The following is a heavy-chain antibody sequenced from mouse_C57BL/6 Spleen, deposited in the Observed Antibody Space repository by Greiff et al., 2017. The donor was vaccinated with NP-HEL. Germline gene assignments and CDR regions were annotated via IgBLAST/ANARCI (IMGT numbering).Heavy chain of an antibody. CDR3: ARHTASFDY. J-gene: IGHJ2*01. Sequence: DVKLQESGGDLVKPGGSLKLSCAASGFTFSSYGMSWVRQTPDKRLEWVATISSGGSYTYYPDSVKGRFTISRDNAKNTLYLQMSSLKSEDTAMYYCARHTASFDYWGQGTTLTVSS. D-gene: IGHD3-3*01. CDR2: ISSGGSYT. CDR1: GFTFSSYG. V-gene: IGHV5-6*02.